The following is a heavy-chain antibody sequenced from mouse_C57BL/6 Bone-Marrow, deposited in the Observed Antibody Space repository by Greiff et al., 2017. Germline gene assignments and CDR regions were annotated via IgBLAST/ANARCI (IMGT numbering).Heavy chain of an antibody. CDR2: IHPNSGST. CDR1: GYTFTSYW. D-gene: IGHD3-2*02. V-gene: IGHV1-64*01. CDR3: ASSYHLRLLAY. Sequence: QVQLQQPGAELVKPGASVKLSCKASGYTFTSYWMHWVKQRPGQGLEWIGRIHPNSGSTNYNEKFKSKATLTVDKSSSTAYMQLSSLTSEDSAVCYCASSYHLRLLAYWCQGTTLTVSS. J-gene: IGHJ2*01.